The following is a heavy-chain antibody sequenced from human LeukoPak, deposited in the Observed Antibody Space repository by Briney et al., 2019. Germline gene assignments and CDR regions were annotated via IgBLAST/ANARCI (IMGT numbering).Heavy chain of an antibody. J-gene: IGHJ4*02. Sequence: GGSLRLSCAASGFTFSSCAMSWVRQAPGKGLEWVSSISGSSSYIYYADSVKGRFTISRDNAKNSLYLQMNSLRAEDTAVYYCARGLFDYDILTGYDYWGQGTLVTVSS. V-gene: IGHV3-21*01. D-gene: IGHD3-9*01. CDR2: ISGSSSYI. CDR3: ARGLFDYDILTGYDY. CDR1: GFTFSSCA.